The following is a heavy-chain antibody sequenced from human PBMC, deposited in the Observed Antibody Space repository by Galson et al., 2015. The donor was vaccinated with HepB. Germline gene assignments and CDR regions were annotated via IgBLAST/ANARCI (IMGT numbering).Heavy chain of an antibody. CDR1: GFTFSNAW. CDR2: IKSKTDGGTT. CDR3: TTWALGPDCSGGSCYPGGY. D-gene: IGHD2-15*01. J-gene: IGHJ4*02. Sequence: SLRLSCAASGFTFSNAWMSWVRQAPGKGLEWVGRIKSKTDGGTTDYAAPVKGRFTISRDDSKNTLYLQMNSLKTEDTAVYYCTTWALGPDCSGGSCYPGGYWGQGTLVTVSS. V-gene: IGHV3-15*01.